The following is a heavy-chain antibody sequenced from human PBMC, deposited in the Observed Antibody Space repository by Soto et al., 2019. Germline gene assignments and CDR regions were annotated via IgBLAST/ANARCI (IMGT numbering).Heavy chain of an antibody. CDR1: GFTFSSYA. V-gene: IGHV3-23*01. Sequence: EVQLLESGGGLVQPGGSLRISCAASGFTFSSYAMSWVRQAPGKGLEWVSSISGGSVSTYYADSVKGRFTISRDNSRNTLYLQMNSLRAEDTAVYYCAKDMEFYPLGQGTLVTVSS. CDR2: ISGGSVST. J-gene: IGHJ5*02. D-gene: IGHD1-1*01. CDR3: AKDMEFYP.